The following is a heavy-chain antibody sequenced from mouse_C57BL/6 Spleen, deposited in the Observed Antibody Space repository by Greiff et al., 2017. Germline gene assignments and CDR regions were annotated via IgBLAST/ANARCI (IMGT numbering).Heavy chain of an antibody. CDR1: GYTFTSYW. V-gene: IGHV1-69*01. CDR3: ARKGGNYGDY. D-gene: IGHD2-1*01. J-gene: IGHJ2*01. Sequence: QVQLQQSGAELVMPGASVKLSCKASGYTFTSYWMHWVKQRPGQGLEWIGEIDPSDSYTNYNQKFKGKSTLTVDKSSSTAYMQLSSLTSEDSAVYYCARKGGNYGDYWGQGTTLTVSS. CDR2: IDPSDSYT.